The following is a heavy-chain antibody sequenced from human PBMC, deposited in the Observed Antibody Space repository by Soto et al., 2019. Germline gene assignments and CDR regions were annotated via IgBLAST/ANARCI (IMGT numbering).Heavy chain of an antibody. CDR2: ISGGPT. Sequence: EVQLLESGGGLVQPGGSLSLLCAASGFTFINYAMNWFRQPPGKGLEWASSISGGPTYYADSVKGRFTISRDDSRNTLYLKMNSRRADDTAVYYCAKGNRLYYFAYWGQGTMVTVSS. D-gene: IGHD2-8*01. CDR1: GFTFINYA. J-gene: IGHJ4*02. V-gene: IGHV3-23*01. CDR3: AKGNRLYYFAY.